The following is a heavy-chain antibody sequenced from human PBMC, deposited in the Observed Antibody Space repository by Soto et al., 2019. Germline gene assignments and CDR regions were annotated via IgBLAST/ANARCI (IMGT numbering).Heavy chain of an antibody. J-gene: IGHJ6*02. CDR2: ISAYNGNT. Sequence: ASVKVSCKASGYTFTSYGISWVRQAPGQGLEWMGWISAYNGNTNYAQKLQGRVTMTTDTSTSTAYMELRSLRSDDTAVYYCARVPCSSTSCPYYYYYYGMDVWGQETTVTVSS. V-gene: IGHV1-18*01. CDR1: GYTFTSYG. D-gene: IGHD2-2*01. CDR3: ARVPCSSTSCPYYYYYYGMDV.